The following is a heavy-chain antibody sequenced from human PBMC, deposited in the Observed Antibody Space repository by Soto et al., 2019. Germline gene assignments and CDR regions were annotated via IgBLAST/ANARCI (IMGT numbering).Heavy chain of an antibody. V-gene: IGHV4-39*01. J-gene: IGHJ6*02. CDR2: VHISEKA. CDR3: ASRYSSGVYYGMDV. CDR1: GDSISRSSHY. D-gene: IGHD6-19*01. Sequence: PSETLSLTCSVSGDSISRSSHYRGWIRQPPGKGLEWIGSVHISEKAYYNPSLKSRVTISVDTSKNQFSLKLSSVTAADTAVYYCASRYSSGVYYGMDVWGQGTTVTVSS.